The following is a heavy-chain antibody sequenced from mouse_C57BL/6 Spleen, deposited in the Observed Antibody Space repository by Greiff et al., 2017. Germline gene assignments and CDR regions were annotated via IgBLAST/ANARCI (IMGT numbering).Heavy chain of an antibody. CDR1: GYTFTSSG. Sequence: QVQLQQSGAELARPGASVKLSCKASGYTFTSSGISWVKQRTGQGLEWIGEIYPRSGNTYYNEQFKGKATLTADKSSSTAYMELRSLTSADSAVYFCARGITTVVAPLDDWGQGTTLTVSS. CDR3: ARGITTVVAPLDD. D-gene: IGHD1-1*01. CDR2: IYPRSGNT. J-gene: IGHJ2*01. V-gene: IGHV1-81*01.